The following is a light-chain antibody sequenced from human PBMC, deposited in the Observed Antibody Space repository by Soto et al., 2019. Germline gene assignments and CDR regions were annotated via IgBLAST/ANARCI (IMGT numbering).Light chain of an antibody. J-gene: IGKJ5*01. CDR1: QSISSH. CDR2: TAS. Sequence: QMTQSPSALSASVGETVTITCRASQSISSHLNWYQQKPGKAPNLLMYTASNLQSGVPSRFSGSGSGTDFTLTISSLQPEDFATYYCQKSYSTPISFGQGKRREIK. CDR3: QKSYSTPIS. V-gene: IGKV1-39*01.